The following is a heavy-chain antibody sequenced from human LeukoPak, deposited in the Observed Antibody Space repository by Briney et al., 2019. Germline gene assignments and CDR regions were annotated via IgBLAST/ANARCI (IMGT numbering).Heavy chain of an antibody. CDR1: GGSISSYY. CDR2: IYYSGST. V-gene: IGHV4-59*01. CDR3: ARQVDCSSTSCYVLEPYFDY. Sequence: SETLFLTCTVSGGSISSYYWSWIRQPPGKGLEWIGYIYYSGSTNYNPSLKSRVTISVDTSKNQFSLKLSSVTAADTAVYYCARQVDCSSTSCYVLEPYFDYWGQGTLVTVSS. J-gene: IGHJ4*02. D-gene: IGHD2-2*01.